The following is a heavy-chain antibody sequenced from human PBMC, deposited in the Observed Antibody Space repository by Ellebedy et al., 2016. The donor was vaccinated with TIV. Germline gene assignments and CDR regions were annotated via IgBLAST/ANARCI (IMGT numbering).Heavy chain of an antibody. J-gene: IGHJ4*02. Sequence: GESLKISXAASGFTFSSYGMHWVRQAPGKGLEWVAVISYDGSNKYYADSVKGRFTISRDNSKNTLYLQMNSLRAEDTAVYYCAKGIGVVTLPGGYWGQGTLVTVSS. CDR3: AKGIGVVTLPGGY. CDR2: ISYDGSNK. V-gene: IGHV3-30*18. D-gene: IGHD3-3*01. CDR1: GFTFSSYG.